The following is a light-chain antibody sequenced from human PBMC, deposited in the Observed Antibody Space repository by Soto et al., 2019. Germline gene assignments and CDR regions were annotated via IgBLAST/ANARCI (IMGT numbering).Light chain of an antibody. J-gene: IGKJ1*01. CDR2: KAS. CDR1: QYISSG. Sequence: DIQMTQSPSTLSASVGDRVTITCRASQYISSGLAWYQQKPGKAPKLLIYKASTLESGVPSRFSGSGSGTEFTLTISSLQPDDFDTYYCAQYNSQTTFGQGTKVEIK. CDR3: AQYNSQTT. V-gene: IGKV1-5*03.